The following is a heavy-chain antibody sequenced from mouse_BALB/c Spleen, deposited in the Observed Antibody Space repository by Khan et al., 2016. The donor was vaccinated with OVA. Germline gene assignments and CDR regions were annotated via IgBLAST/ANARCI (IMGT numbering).Heavy chain of an antibody. J-gene: IGHJ3*01. CDR2: ISYDGNN. Sequence: EVQLQESGPGLVKPSQSLSLTCSVTGYSITSGYYWNWIRQFPGNKLEWMGFISYDGNNNFNPSLKNRISITRDTSKNQFFLKLNSVTTEDTATXICASEKWLRAWFAYWGQGTLVTVSA. CDR1: GYSITSGYY. D-gene: IGHD2-2*01. CDR3: ASEKWLRAWFAY. V-gene: IGHV3-6*02.